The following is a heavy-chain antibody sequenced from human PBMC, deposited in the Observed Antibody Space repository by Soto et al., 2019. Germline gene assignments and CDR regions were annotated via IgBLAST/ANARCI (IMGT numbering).Heavy chain of an antibody. CDR2: IYYSGST. CDR1: GGSNGSGDYY. V-gene: IGHV4-30-4*01. CDR3: ARVGTYFDL. D-gene: IGHD1-1*01. J-gene: IGHJ2*01. Sequence: SETLCLTCIVSGGSNGSGDYYWSWIRQPPGKGLEWIGYIYYSGSTYYNPSLKSRVTISVDTSKNQFSLKLSSVTAADTAVYYRARVGTYFDLWGRGTLVTVSS.